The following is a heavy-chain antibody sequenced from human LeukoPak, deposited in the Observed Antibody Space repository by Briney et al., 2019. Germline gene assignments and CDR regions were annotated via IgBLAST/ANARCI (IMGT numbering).Heavy chain of an antibody. Sequence: SETLSLTCAVYGGSFSGYYWSWIRQPPGKGLEWIGEINHSGSTNYNPSLKSRVTISVDTSKNQFSLKLSSVTAADTAVYYCARGWSYYGSGSYLGTSFDYWGQGTLVTVSS. CDR2: INHSGST. V-gene: IGHV4-34*01. CDR3: ARGWSYYGSGSYLGTSFDY. J-gene: IGHJ4*02. CDR1: GGSFSGYY. D-gene: IGHD3-10*01.